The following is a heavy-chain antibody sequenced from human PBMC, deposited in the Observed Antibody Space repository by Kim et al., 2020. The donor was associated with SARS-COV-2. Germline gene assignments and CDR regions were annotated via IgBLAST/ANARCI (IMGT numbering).Heavy chain of an antibody. V-gene: IGHV4-59*01. D-gene: IGHD3-22*01. CDR3: AGGYYDSSGYYWGGMDV. J-gene: IGHJ6*02. CDR1: GGSISSYY. CDR2: IYYSGST. Sequence: SETLSLTCTVSGGSISSYYWSWIRQPPGKGLEWIGYIYYSGSTNYNPSLKSRVTISVDTSKNQFSLKLSSVTAADTAVYYCAGGYYDSSGYYWGGMDVLGQGTTVTVSS.